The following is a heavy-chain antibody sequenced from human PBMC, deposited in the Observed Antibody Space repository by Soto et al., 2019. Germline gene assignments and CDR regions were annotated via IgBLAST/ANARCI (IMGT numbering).Heavy chain of an antibody. CDR1: GYTFTSYG. CDR2: ISAYNGNT. J-gene: IGHJ4*02. D-gene: IGHD3-22*01. Sequence: ASVKVSCKASGYTFTSYGISWVRQAPGQGLEWMGWISAYNGNTNYAQKLQGRVTMTTDTSTSTAYMELRSLRSDDTAVYYCARDIPRDYYDSSGYYYPLDYWGQGTLVTVSS. CDR3: ARDIPRDYYDSSGYYYPLDY. V-gene: IGHV1-18*01.